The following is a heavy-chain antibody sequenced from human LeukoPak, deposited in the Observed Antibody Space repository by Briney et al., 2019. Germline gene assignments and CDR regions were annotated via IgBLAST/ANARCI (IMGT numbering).Heavy chain of an antibody. CDR2: INHSGST. V-gene: IGHV4-34*01. CDR1: GGSFSGYY. CDR3: ARGHYYYYMDV. J-gene: IGHJ6*03. Sequence: SETLSHTCAVYGGSFSGYYWSWIRQPPGKGLEWIGEINHSGSTNYNPSLQSRVTISVDTSKNQFSLKLSSVTAADTAVYYCARGHYYYYMDVWGKGTTVTVSS.